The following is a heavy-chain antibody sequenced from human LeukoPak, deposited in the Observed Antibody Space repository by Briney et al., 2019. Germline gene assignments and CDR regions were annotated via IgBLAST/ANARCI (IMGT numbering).Heavy chain of an antibody. CDR2: IYYSGST. V-gene: IGHV4-39*07. CDR3: ARYDILAGYALDI. J-gene: IGHJ3*02. Sequence: MASETLSLTCTVSGDSISSYYWSWIRQPPGKGLEWIGSIYYSGSTYYNPSLKSRVTISVDTSKNQFSLKLSSVTAADTAVYYCARYDILAGYALDIWGQGTMVTVSS. D-gene: IGHD3-9*01. CDR1: GDSISSYY.